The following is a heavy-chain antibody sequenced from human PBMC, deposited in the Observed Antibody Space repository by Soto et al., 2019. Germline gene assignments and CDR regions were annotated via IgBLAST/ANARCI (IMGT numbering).Heavy chain of an antibody. V-gene: IGHV1-69*01. CDR2: IIPIFGTA. Sequence: QVQLVQSGAEVKKPGSSVKVSCKASGGTFSSYAISWVRQAPGQGLEWMGGIIPIFGTANYAQKFQGRVTITADESTSTAYMELSSLRSEDTAVYYCARGSRLRYFDAGDDAFDIWGQGTMVTVSS. J-gene: IGHJ3*02. D-gene: IGHD3-9*01. CDR1: GGTFSSYA. CDR3: ARGSRLRYFDAGDDAFDI.